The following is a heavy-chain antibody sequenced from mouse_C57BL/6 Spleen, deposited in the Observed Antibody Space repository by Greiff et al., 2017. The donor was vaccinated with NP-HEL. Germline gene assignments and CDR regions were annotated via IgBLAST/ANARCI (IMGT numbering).Heavy chain of an antibody. CDR1: GFTFSDYG. V-gene: IGHV5-17*01. CDR2: ISSGSSTI. D-gene: IGHD2-5*01. CDR3: ARPYSNYDAMDY. J-gene: IGHJ4*01. Sequence: EVQLVASGGGLVKPGGSLKLSCAASGFTFSDYGMHWVRQAPEKGLEWVAYISSGSSTIYYADTVKGRFTISRDNSKNTLFLQMTSLRSEDTAMYYCARPYSNYDAMDYWGQGTSVTVSS.